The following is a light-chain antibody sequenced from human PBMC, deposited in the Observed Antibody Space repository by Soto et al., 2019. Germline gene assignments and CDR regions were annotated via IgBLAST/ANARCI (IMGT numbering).Light chain of an antibody. V-gene: IGKV3-15*01. CDR3: QQYNNWPPWT. CDR2: GAS. CDR1: QSVSSSY. Sequence: EKLMSPSPATLSVSPGERVTLSCRASQSVSSSYLAWYQQKPGQAPRLVIYGASTRATGIPARFSGSGSGTEFTLTISSLQSEDFAVYYCQQYNNWPPWTFGQGTKVDIK. J-gene: IGKJ1*01.